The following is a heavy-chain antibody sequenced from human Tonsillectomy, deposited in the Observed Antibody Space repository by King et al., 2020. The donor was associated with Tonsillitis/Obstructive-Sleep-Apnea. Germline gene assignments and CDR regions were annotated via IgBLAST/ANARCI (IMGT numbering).Heavy chain of an antibody. D-gene: IGHD1-26*01. J-gene: IGHJ6*03. CDR1: GGSISSYY. V-gene: IGHV4-59*08. CDR2: ISYSGNT. CDR3: ANFKWRSAYPTYYYYMDV. Sequence: QLQESGPGLVKPSETLSLTCTVSGGSISSYYWSWIRQPPGKGLEWIGYISYSGNTNYNPSLKSRVTISIDTSKNHFSLKLSSVTAADTAVYYCANFKWRSAYPTYYYYMDVWGKGTTVTVS.